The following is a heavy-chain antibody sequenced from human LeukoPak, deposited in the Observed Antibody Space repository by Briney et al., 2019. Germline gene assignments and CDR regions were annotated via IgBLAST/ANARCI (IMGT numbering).Heavy chain of an antibody. D-gene: IGHD3-10*01. J-gene: IGHJ6*03. CDR3: AKDGGLLWFGELPRTFYYMDV. V-gene: IGHV3-23*01. CDR2: ISGSGGST. Sequence: GGSLRLSCAASGFTFSSYAMNWVRQAPGKGLEWVSAISGSGGSTYYADSVKGRFTISRDNSKNTLYLQMNSLRAEDTAVYYCAKDGGLLWFGELPRTFYYMDVWGKGTTVTVSS. CDR1: GFTFSSYA.